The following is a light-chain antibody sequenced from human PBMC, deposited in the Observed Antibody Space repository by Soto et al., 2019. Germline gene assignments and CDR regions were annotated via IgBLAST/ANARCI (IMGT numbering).Light chain of an antibody. V-gene: IGKV3-20*01. CDR2: GAS. CDR3: QQYYSTPWT. J-gene: IGKJ1*01. CDR1: QSVSSTY. Sequence: EIVLTQSPGTLSLSPGERATLSCRASQSVSSTYSAWYQQKPGQAPRLLIYGASSRATGIPDRFSGSGSGTDFTLTISRLEPEDFAVYYCQQYYSTPWTFGHGTKVEIK.